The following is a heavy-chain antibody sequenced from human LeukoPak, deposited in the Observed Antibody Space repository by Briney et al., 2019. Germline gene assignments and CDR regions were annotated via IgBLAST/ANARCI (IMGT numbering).Heavy chain of an antibody. CDR1: GFTFSTYG. V-gene: IGHV3-30*02. Sequence: PGGSLRLSCAASGFTFSTYGMHWVRQAPGKGLEWVAFIPYDGSNKYCADSAEGRFTISRDNSKSTLWLQMNSLRPEDTAVYYCAKLGLTIFGVVTYGPFDSWGQGTLVTVSS. CDR2: IPYDGSNK. J-gene: IGHJ5*01. CDR3: AKLGLTIFGVVTYGPFDS. D-gene: IGHD3-3*01.